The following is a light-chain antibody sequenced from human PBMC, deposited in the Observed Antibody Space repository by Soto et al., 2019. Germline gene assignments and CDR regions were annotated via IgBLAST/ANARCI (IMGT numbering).Light chain of an antibody. Sequence: QSALAQPASVSGSPGQSITISCTGTSSYVGGYYYVSWYQHHPGKAPKLMIYQVSNRPSGVSNRFSGSKSGNTASLTISGLQAEDEADYYCSSYTSSNTFYVFGTGTKVTVL. CDR2: QVS. J-gene: IGLJ1*01. CDR1: SSYVGGYYY. CDR3: SSYTSSNTFYV. V-gene: IGLV2-14*01.